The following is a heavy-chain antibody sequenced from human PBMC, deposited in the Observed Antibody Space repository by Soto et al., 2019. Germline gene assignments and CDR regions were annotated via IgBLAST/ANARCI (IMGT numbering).Heavy chain of an antibody. CDR2: IYWDDDK. Sequence: QITLNESGPTQVNPRQTLTLTCTFSGFSLTTSGVGVGWILQSPGKAPEWLALIYWDDDKRYSPSLKSRLTITKDTSKNQVVLTMADLDPADTATYYCAHRVLRTVFGLVTTTAIYFDFWGQGTPVAVSS. J-gene: IGHJ4*02. V-gene: IGHV2-5*02. CDR1: GFSLTTSGVG. CDR3: AHRVLRTVFGLVTTTAIYFDF. D-gene: IGHD3-3*01.